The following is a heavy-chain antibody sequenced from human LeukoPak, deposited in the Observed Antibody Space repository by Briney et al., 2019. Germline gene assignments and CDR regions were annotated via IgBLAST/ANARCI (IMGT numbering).Heavy chain of an antibody. D-gene: IGHD2-2*01. Sequence: PAETLSLTCAVYGGSFSGYYWSWIRQPPGKGLEWIGEINHSGSTKYNPSLKSRVAISVDTSKNQFYLKLSCVTAADTAVYYCAIGPDGSSTSCPNWIDPWGQRTLCTASS. CDR1: GGSFSGYY. J-gene: IGHJ5*02. V-gene: IGHV4-34*01. CDR2: INHSGST. CDR3: AIGPDGSSTSCPNWIDP.